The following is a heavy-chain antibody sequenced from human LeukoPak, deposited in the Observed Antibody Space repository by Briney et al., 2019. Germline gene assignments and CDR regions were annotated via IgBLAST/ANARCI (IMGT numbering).Heavy chain of an antibody. D-gene: IGHD6-19*01. J-gene: IGHJ4*02. CDR3: ARDPAQTSGWSLGFDY. CDR1: GFTFSTYW. Sequence: GGSLRLSCAASGFTFSTYWMTWVRQAPGKGLEWVANIKPDGSQIYYVDSVKGRFTISRDNAKNSLYLQMNSLRAEDTAVYYCARDPAQTSGWSLGFDYWGQGTLVTVSS. CDR2: IKPDGSQI. V-gene: IGHV3-7*01.